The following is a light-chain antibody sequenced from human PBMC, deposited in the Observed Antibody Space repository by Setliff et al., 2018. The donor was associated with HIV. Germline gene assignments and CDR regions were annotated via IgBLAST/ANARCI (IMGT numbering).Light chain of an antibody. CDR2: DVS. J-gene: IGLJ1*01. CDR1: SSDIGRYNY. Sequence: QSVLTQPASVSGSPGQPITISCTGTSSDIGRYNYVSWYQQYPGRGPTLVIFDVSERPSGVSNRFSGSKSGNTASLIISGLQPDDEADYYCCSYARGSTYVFGSGTKVTVL. V-gene: IGLV2-14*03. CDR3: CSYARGSTYV.